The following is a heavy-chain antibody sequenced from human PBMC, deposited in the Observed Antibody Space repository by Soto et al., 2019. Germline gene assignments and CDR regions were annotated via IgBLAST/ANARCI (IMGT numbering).Heavy chain of an antibody. V-gene: IGHV4-34*01. Sequence: SETLSLTCAVYGGSFSGYYWSWIRQPPGKGLEWSGEINHSGSTNYNPSLKSRVTISVDTSKNQFSLKLSSVTAADTAVYYCARGLYCSGGSCYQPRYYYMDVWGKGTTVTVSS. CDR1: GGSFSGYY. J-gene: IGHJ6*03. CDR3: ARGLYCSGGSCYQPRYYYMDV. CDR2: INHSGST. D-gene: IGHD2-15*01.